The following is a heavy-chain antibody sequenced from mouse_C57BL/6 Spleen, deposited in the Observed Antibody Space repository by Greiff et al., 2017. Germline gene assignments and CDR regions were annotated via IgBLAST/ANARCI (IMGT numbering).Heavy chain of an antibody. CDR3: ARRNYGNYDYDY. V-gene: IGHV1-52*01. J-gene: IGHJ2*01. CDR2: IDPSDSET. CDR1: GYTFTSYW. Sequence: VQLQQPGAELVRPGSSVKLSCKASGYTFTSYWMHWVKQRPIQGLEWIGNIDPSDSETHYNQKFKDKATLTVDKSSSTAYMQLSSLTSEDSAVYYCARRNYGNYDYDYWGQGTTLTVSS. D-gene: IGHD2-1*01.